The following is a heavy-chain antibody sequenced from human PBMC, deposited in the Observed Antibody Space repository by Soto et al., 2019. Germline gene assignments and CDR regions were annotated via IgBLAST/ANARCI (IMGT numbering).Heavy chain of an antibody. J-gene: IGHJ4*02. CDR1: GYTFTGYY. D-gene: IGHD3-16*02. Sequence: QVQLVQSGAEVKKPGASVKVSCKASGYTFTGYYMHWVRQAPGQGLEWMGWINPNSGDTNYAQKFQGRVTMTRDTSISTAYMELSRLRSDDTAVYYCARVLRLGELSLNYFDYWGQGTLVTVSS. V-gene: IGHV1-2*02. CDR3: ARVLRLGELSLNYFDY. CDR2: INPNSGDT.